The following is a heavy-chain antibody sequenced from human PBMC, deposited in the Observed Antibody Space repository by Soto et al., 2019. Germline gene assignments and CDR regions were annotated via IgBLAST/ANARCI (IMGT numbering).Heavy chain of an antibody. D-gene: IGHD6-6*01. V-gene: IGHV4-31*03. Sequence: PSETLSLTCTVSGASMSSGGYYWTWIRQSPGKGLEWIGYIYYSGSTYYNPSLENRVAISLDTSRSQFSLTLHSVTAADTAIYYCARDRHNNFFDPWGQGTLVTVSS. CDR3: ARDRHNNFFDP. CDR2: IYYSGST. J-gene: IGHJ5*02. CDR1: GASMSSGGYY.